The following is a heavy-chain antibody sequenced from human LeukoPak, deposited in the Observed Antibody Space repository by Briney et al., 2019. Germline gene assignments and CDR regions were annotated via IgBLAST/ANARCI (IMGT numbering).Heavy chain of an antibody. CDR3: ARSRELETIKFDY. V-gene: IGHV5-51*01. Sequence: GESRQISCKGSEYSFYNYWVGWVRQMPGKGLEWMGTIYPGDSDTRYSPSFQGQVTISADKSISTAYLQWSSLKASDTAMYYCARSRELETIKFDYWGQGTLVSVSS. CDR1: EYSFYNYW. CDR2: IYPGDSDT. D-gene: IGHD1-1*01. J-gene: IGHJ4*02.